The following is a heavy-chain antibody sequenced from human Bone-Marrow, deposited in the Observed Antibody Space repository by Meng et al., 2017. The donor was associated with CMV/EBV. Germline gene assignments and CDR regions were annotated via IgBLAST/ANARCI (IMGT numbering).Heavy chain of an antibody. J-gene: IGHJ4*02. Sequence: GGSLRLSCAASGFTFSSYSMNWVRQAPGKGLEWVSSISSSSSYIYYADSVNGRFTISRNNAKNSLYLQMNSVRAEDTDVYYCARDPRAYFDYWGQGTLVTVSS. CDR1: GFTFSSYS. CDR3: ARDPRAYFDY. CDR2: ISSSSSYI. V-gene: IGHV3-21*01.